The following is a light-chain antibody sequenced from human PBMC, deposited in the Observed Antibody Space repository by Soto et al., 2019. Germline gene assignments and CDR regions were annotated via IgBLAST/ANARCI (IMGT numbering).Light chain of an antibody. V-gene: IGKV3-11*01. CDR3: QQRTDRPPWT. J-gene: IGKJ1*01. CDR1: QSIGLA. Sequence: IVWTQSPATLSLSPGERATLSWRASQSIGLAIAWYQHKPGQAPRLLIFDASQRATGIPARFRGSGSGTDLTLSISTLDAEHFAVYYCQQRTDRPPWTFGQGTNVYIK. CDR2: DAS.